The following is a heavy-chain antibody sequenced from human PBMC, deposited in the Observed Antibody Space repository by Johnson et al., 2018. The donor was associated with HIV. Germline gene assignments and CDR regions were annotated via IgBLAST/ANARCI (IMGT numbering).Heavy chain of an antibody. CDR2: ISWDGGST. D-gene: IGHD3-10*01. V-gene: IGHV3-43*01. CDR1: GFIFDDYT. CDR3: AKEGRDAFDI. Sequence: VQLVESGGVVVQPGGSLRLSCAASGFIFDDYTMHWVRQAPGKGLEWVSFISWDGGSTYYADSVKGRFTISRDNSKNSLYLQMNSLRAEDSSWYYCAKEGRDAFDIWGQGTTVTVSS. J-gene: IGHJ3*02.